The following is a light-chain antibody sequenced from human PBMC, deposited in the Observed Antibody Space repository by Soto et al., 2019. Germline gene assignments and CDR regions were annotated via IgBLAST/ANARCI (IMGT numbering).Light chain of an antibody. CDR2: ASF. CDR1: QSVSGN. Sequence: ETVMTQSPPTLSLSPGERATLSCRASQSVSGNLAWYQQKPGQAPRLLIYASFIRATGIPARFSGSGSGTDFTLTITSLQSEDSAVYYCQQYNKWPPLTFGGGTKVDIK. J-gene: IGKJ4*01. V-gene: IGKV3-15*01. CDR3: QQYNKWPPLT.